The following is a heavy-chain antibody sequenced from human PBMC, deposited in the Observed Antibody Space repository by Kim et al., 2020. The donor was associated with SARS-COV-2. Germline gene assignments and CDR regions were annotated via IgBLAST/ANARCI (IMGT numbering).Heavy chain of an antibody. Sequence: GGSLRLSCAASGFTFSSYWMSWVRQAPGKGLEWVANIKQDGSEKYYVDSVKGRFTISRDNAKNSLYLQMNSLRAEDTAVYYCARGRVYGEKARYFDYWGQGTLVTVSS. CDR1: GFTFSSYW. J-gene: IGHJ4*02. V-gene: IGHV3-7*03. CDR3: ARGRVYGEKARYFDY. CDR2: IKQDGSEK. D-gene: IGHD4-17*01.